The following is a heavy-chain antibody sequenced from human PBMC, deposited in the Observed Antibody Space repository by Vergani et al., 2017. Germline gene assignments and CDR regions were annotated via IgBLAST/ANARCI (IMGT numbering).Heavy chain of an antibody. Sequence: QVQLVQSGAEVQKPGSSVKVSCKASGGTFSSYAISWVRQAPGPGVEWMGRIIPIFGTANYAQKFQGRVTITADESTSTAYMELSSLRSEDTAVYYCARGGRCGGDCQDYWGQGTLVTVSS. CDR1: GGTFSSYA. CDR3: ARGGRCGGDCQDY. V-gene: IGHV1-69*15. CDR2: IIPIFGTA. D-gene: IGHD2-21*02. J-gene: IGHJ4*02.